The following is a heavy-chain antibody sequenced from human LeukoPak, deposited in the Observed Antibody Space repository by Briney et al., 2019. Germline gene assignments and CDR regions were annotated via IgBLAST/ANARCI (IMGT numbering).Heavy chain of an antibody. Sequence: GGSLRLSCAASGFTFSSYAMSWVRQAPGKGLEWVSAISGSGGSTYYADSVEGRFTISRDNSKNTLYLQMNSLRAEDTAVYYCAKSKDGYSYNDAFDIWGQGTMVTVSS. CDR1: GFTFSSYA. J-gene: IGHJ3*02. CDR3: AKSKDGYSYNDAFDI. CDR2: ISGSGGST. V-gene: IGHV3-23*01. D-gene: IGHD5-18*01.